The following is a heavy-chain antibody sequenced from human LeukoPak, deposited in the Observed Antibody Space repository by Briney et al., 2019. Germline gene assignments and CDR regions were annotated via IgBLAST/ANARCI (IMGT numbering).Heavy chain of an antibody. D-gene: IGHD3-10*01. V-gene: IGHV3-48*04. CDR1: GFTFSSYS. Sequence: QAGGSLRLSCAASGFTFSSYSMNWVRQAPGKGLEWVSYISSSSSTIYYADSVKGRFTISRDNAKNSLYLQMNSLRAEDTAVYYCAKDRTPYGSGSYYGNYFDYWGQGTLVTVSS. CDR2: ISSSSSTI. CDR3: AKDRTPYGSGSYYGNYFDY. J-gene: IGHJ4*02.